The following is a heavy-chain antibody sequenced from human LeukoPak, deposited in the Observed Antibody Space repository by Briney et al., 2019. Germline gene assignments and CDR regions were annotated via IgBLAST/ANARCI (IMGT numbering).Heavy chain of an antibody. CDR3: TAGLYDTGGVDH. Sequence: SGGSLRLSCTASGFIFTNAWMTWVRQAPGKGLEWLGRDRGTKDYAAPVKDRFSISRDNSKNTLYLVMINLKTEDTAVYYCTAGLYDTGGVDHWGQGTLVTVSS. V-gene: IGHV3-66*01. CDR1: GFIFTNAW. J-gene: IGHJ4*02. D-gene: IGHD3-22*01. CDR2: DRGTK.